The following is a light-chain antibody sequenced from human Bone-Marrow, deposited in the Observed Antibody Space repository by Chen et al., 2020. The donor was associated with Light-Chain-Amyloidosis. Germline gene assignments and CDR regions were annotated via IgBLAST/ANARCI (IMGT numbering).Light chain of an antibody. Sequence: QTVVTQAPSFSVSPGGTVTLTCGLSSGSVSTSYYPSWYQQTPGQAPRTLIYTTNTRSSGVPDRFSGYILGNKAALTITGAQADDESDYYCVLYMGSGISVFGGGTKLTVL. CDR1: SGSVSTSYY. J-gene: IGLJ3*02. CDR3: VLYMGSGISV. CDR2: TTN. V-gene: IGLV8-61*01.